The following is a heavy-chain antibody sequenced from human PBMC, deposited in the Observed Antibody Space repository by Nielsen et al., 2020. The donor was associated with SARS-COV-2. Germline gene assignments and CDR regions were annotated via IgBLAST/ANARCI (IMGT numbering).Heavy chain of an antibody. CDR3: ATIQFPYYFDF. Sequence: WIRQPPGKGLEWVSSISSSSSYIYYADSVKGRFTISRDNAENSLYLQMNTLRSEDTAIYYCATIQFPYYFDFRGQGTLVTVSS. D-gene: IGHD2-2*02. V-gene: IGHV3-21*04. CDR2: ISSSSSYI. J-gene: IGHJ4*02.